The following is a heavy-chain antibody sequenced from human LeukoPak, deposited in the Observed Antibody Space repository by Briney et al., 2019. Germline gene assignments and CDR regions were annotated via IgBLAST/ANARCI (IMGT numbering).Heavy chain of an antibody. CDR3: ARGIGIGAFDT. Sequence: GGSLRLSCAASGFTFSSYWMHWVRQAPGKGLVWVSRVNVDGRSTTYADSVKGRLTIPRDNAKKTLYLQINSLRPEDTAFYYCARGIGIGAFDTWGRGTKVTVSS. CDR1: GFTFSSYW. J-gene: IGHJ3*02. CDR2: VNVDGRST. D-gene: IGHD2/OR15-2a*01. V-gene: IGHV3-74*01.